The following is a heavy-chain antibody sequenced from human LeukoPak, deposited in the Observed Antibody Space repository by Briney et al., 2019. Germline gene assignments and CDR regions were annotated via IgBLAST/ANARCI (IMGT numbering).Heavy chain of an antibody. Sequence: ASVKVSCKASGYTFTGYYMHWVRQAPGQGLEWMGWTNPNSGATNYARKFQGRVTMTRDTSISTAYMEVGRLRSDDTAVFYCAREGSGYPYWGQGTLVTVSS. D-gene: IGHD3-22*01. CDR2: TNPNSGAT. V-gene: IGHV1-2*02. J-gene: IGHJ4*02. CDR3: AREGSGYPY. CDR1: GYTFTGYY.